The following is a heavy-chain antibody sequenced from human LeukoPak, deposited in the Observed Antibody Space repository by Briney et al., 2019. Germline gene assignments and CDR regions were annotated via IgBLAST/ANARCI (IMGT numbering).Heavy chain of an antibody. Sequence: ASVKVSCKASGYTFTSYGISWVRQAPGQGPEWMGWISAYNGNTNYAQKLQGRVTMTTDTSTSTAYMELRSLRSDDTAVYYCARDSGEYSSSWPYYYYGMDVWGQGTTVTVSS. CDR1: GYTFTSYG. V-gene: IGHV1-18*01. D-gene: IGHD6-13*01. CDR3: ARDSGEYSSSWPYYYYGMDV. CDR2: ISAYNGNT. J-gene: IGHJ6*02.